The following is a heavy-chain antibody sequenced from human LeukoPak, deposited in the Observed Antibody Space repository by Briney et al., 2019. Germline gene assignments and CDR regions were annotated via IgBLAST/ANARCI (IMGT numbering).Heavy chain of an antibody. CDR3: AKDPGASVSGFYMDV. CDR2: IWSDGNNR. D-gene: IGHD2-8*02. Sequence: GGSLRLSCAAPGFTFRNYVMHWVCQATGKGLGWVSFIWSDGNNRFYADSVKGRFTIYRDNSKNMLYLQMDTLRAEDKALYYCAKDPGASVSGFYMDVWGKGTTVIVSS. CDR1: GFTFRNYV. J-gene: IGHJ6*03. V-gene: IGHV3-30*02.